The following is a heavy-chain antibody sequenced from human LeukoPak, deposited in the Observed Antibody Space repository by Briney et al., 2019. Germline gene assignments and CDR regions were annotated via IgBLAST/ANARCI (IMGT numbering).Heavy chain of an antibody. CDR3: ARDGEMATNPSHYYYYYMDV. CDR2: ISSSSSYI. CDR1: GFTFSSYS. Sequence: KAGGSLRLSCAASGFTFSSYSMNWVRQAPGKGLEWVSSISSSSSYIYYADSVKGRFTISRDNAKNSLYLQMNSLRAEDTAVYYCARDGEMATNPSHYYYYYMDVWGKGTTVTVSS. D-gene: IGHD5-24*01. J-gene: IGHJ6*03. V-gene: IGHV3-21*01.